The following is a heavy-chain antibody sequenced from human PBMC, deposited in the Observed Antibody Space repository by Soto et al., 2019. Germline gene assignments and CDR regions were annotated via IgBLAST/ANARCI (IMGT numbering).Heavy chain of an antibody. V-gene: IGHV4-59*01. J-gene: IGHJ5*02. Sequence: SETLSLTCTVSGGSISSYYWSWIRQPPGKGLEWIGYIYYSGSTNYNPSLKSRVTISVDTSKNQFSLKLSSVTAADTAVYYCARAAHYDFWSGYHPDNWFDPWGQGTLVTVSS. CDR1: GGSISSYY. CDR2: IYYSGST. CDR3: ARAAHYDFWSGYHPDNWFDP. D-gene: IGHD3-3*01.